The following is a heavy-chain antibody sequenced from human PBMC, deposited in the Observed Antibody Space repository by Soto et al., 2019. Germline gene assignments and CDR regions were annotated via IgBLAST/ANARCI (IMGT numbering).Heavy chain of an antibody. CDR3: ARGHSTDCSNGICSFFYNHEMDV. CDR1: GYSFTDYH. CDR2: INPKSGGT. V-gene: IGHV1-2*04. Sequence: ASVKVSCKASGYSFTDYHIHWVRQAPGQGLEWLGRINPKSGGTSTAQKFQGWVTMTRDRSISTVYMELTRLRSDDTAVYFCARGHSTDCSNGICSFFYNHEMDVWGQGTTVTVSS. J-gene: IGHJ6*02. D-gene: IGHD2-8*01.